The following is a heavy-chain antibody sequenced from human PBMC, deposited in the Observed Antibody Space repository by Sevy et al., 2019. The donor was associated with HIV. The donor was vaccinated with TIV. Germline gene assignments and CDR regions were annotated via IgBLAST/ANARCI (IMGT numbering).Heavy chain of an antibody. CDR1: GFTFRSYW. V-gene: IGHV3-7*01. J-gene: IGHJ4*02. Sequence: GGSLRLSCAASGFTFRSYWMSWVRQGPGKGLEWVTNIKKDGSEKYYLDSVKGRFTISRDNAKNSVFLQMNSLRVEDTAVYYCFGGPPADWGQGTLVTVSS. D-gene: IGHD3-10*01. CDR2: IKKDGSEK. CDR3: FGGPPAD.